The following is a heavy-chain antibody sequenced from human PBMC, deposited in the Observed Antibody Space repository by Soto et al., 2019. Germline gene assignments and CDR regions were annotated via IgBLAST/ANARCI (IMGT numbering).Heavy chain of an antibody. V-gene: IGHV3-48*03. CDR2: ITASGNTV. CDR1: GFIFNNHE. CDR3: ARGPDTVRGHSCDY. Sequence: GGSLRLSCEGSGFIFNNHEMSWVRQPPGKGLEWISYITASGNTVYYADSVKGRFTISRDNARNSLFLQMDSLAVEDSALYFCARGPDTVRGHSCDYWGLGTLVTV. D-gene: IGHD3-10*01. J-gene: IGHJ4*02.